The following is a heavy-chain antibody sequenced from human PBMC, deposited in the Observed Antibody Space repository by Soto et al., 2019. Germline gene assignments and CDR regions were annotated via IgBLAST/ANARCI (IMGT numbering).Heavy chain of an antibody. D-gene: IGHD3-22*01. V-gene: IGHV4-30-4*01. CDR2: IYYSGST. Sequence: SETLSLTCTVSGGSISSGDYYWSWIRRPPGKGLEWIGYIYYSGSTYYNPSLKSRVTISADTSKNQFSLKLSSVTDADTAVYYCASYYDSSVTGFDYWGQGTLVTASS. CDR3: ASYYDSSVTGFDY. CDR1: GGSISSGDYY. J-gene: IGHJ4*02.